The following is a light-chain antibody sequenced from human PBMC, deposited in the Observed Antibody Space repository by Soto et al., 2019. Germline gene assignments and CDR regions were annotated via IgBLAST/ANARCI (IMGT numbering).Light chain of an antibody. CDR2: DVT. CDR3: SSYTTSDTRQIV. V-gene: IGLV2-14*03. CDR1: SSDVGGYNY. J-gene: IGLJ1*01. Sequence: QSALTTPASVSGSPGQSITISCTRTSSDVGGYNYVSWYQHHPGKAPKLIIYDVTNRPSGVSNPFSGSKSGNTASLTISGLQPEDEADYYCSSYTTSDTRQIVFGTGTKVTVL.